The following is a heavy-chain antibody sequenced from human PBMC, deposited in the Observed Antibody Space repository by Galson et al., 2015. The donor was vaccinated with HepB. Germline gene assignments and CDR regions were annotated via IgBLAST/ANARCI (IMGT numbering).Heavy chain of an antibody. J-gene: IGHJ4*02. D-gene: IGHD1-26*01. CDR2: IRPSGDDGT. Sequence: SVKVSCTASGYTFITYYMHWVRQAPGQGLEWMGIIRPSGDDGTTYAQKFQGRVTMTRDTSTSTVYMDLNSLRSEDTAVYYCVREYRGGSFDYWGQGTLVTVSS. V-gene: IGHV1-46*01. CDR3: VREYRGGSFDY. CDR1: GYTFITYY.